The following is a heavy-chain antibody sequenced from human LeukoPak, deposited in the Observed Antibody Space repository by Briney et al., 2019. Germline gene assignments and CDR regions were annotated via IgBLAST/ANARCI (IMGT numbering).Heavy chain of an antibody. CDR2: FYSGGST. CDR3: PSSSWSTEYFHY. D-gene: IGHD6-13*01. Sequence: GGSLRLSCAASGYTVSDNYMSWVRLAPGKGLEWVSVFYSGGSTRYADSVKGRFTISRDNSKNTLYLQLNSLRAEDTAVYFCPSSSWSTEYFHYWGQGTLVTVSS. V-gene: IGHV3-66*01. CDR1: GYTVSDNY. J-gene: IGHJ1*01.